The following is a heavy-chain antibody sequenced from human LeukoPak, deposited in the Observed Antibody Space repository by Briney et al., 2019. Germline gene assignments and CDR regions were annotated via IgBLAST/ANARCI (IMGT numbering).Heavy chain of an antibody. CDR2: IYYSGST. Sequence: SETLSLTCTVSGGSITSYYWSWIRQPPGKGLAWIGYIYYSGSTNYNPSLKSRVTISVATSQHQFSLKLSSVTAADTAVYHCARDQTLLWFGESGGFDYWGQGTLVTVSS. D-gene: IGHD3-10*01. CDR1: GGSITSYY. J-gene: IGHJ4*02. V-gene: IGHV4-59*01. CDR3: ARDQTLLWFGESGGFDY.